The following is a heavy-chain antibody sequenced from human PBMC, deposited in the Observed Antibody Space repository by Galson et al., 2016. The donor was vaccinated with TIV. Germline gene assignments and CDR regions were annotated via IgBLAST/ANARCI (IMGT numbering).Heavy chain of an antibody. CDR2: IFPDDTDT. Sequence: QSGAEVTKPGESLKISCKGSGSRFSSYWIGWVRQRPGKGLEWLGIIFPDDTDTRYSPSLDGQVTFSADKSIRTAYLQWSSLKASDTAIYYCARHFRYSDSSGYHYFDSWGQGTMVTVSS. J-gene: IGHJ4*02. CDR3: ARHFRYSDSSGYHYFDS. CDR1: GSRFSSYW. D-gene: IGHD3-22*01. V-gene: IGHV5-51*01.